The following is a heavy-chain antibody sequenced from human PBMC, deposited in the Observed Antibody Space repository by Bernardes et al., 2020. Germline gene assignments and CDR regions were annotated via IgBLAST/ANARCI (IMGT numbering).Heavy chain of an antibody. D-gene: IGHD3-10*01. Sequence: GGSLRLSCAASEFSFGDYTMNWVRQAPGKRLEWVSSISRGNTYIDYADSVKGRFTISRDDAKNSLYLQMNSLRAEDTAVYYCARVGKHLEFDYWGQGTLVTVSS. CDR2: ISRGNTYI. CDR3: ARVGKHLEFDY. CDR1: EFSFGDYT. J-gene: IGHJ4*02. V-gene: IGHV3-21*01.